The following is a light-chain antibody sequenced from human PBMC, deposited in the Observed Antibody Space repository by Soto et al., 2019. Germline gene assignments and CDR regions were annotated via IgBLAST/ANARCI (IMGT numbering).Light chain of an antibody. V-gene: IGKV1-27*01. J-gene: IGKJ3*01. CDR2: AAS. CDR1: QGISNS. Sequence: DIQMTQSPSSLSASVGDTVTITCRASQGISNSLAWFQQKPGRVPQFLIYAASTLQPGVPPRFSGSGCGTDFTTSLSDLQPEDGETDYSKNYNRAPLTFGPGTRVEIK. CDR3: KNYNRAPLT.